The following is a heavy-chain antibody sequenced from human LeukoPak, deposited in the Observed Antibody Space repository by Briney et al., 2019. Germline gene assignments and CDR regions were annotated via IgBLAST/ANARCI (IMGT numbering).Heavy chain of an antibody. CDR1: GDSISSARNY. CDR2: VYSSGST. J-gene: IGHJ4*01. CDR3: ATGSGRPTIDY. V-gene: IGHV4-39*07. D-gene: IGHD3-10*01. Sequence: SETLSLTCSVSGDSISSARNYWGWIRQSPGKGLEWLASVYSSGSTNYNPSLKSRVTISVDKSKNQFSLKLSSVTAADTAVYYCATGSGRPTIDYWGHGTLVTVSS.